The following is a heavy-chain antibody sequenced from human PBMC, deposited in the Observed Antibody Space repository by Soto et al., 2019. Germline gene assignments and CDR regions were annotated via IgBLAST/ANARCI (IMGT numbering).Heavy chain of an antibody. V-gene: IGHV5-51*01. D-gene: IGHD6-13*01. CDR1: GYKFTTYW. J-gene: IGHJ3*01. CDR3: ARHAAAGGYNFDAVDL. CDR2: VYPGDSET. Sequence: EVQLVQSGAEMKRPGESLTISCKASGYKFTTYWIGWVRQMPGKGLEWMGIVYPGDSETLYSPSFQGHVPVSADTSLSTAYLHWNSLGASDTAMYYCARHAAAGGYNFDAVDLWGQGTMVTVSS.